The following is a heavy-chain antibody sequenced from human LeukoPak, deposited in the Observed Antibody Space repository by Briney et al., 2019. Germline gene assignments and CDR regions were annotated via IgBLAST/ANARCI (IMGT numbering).Heavy chain of an antibody. CDR2: IYQSGST. Sequence: PSETLSLTCAVSGYSISSGYYWGWIRQPPGKGLEWIGSIYQSGSTYYNPSLKSRVTISVDTSKNQFSLELSSVTAADTAVYYCARHVSSSSDWFDPWGQGTLVTVSS. D-gene: IGHD6-13*01. J-gene: IGHJ5*02. CDR3: ARHVSSSSDWFDP. CDR1: GYSISSGYY. V-gene: IGHV4-38-2*01.